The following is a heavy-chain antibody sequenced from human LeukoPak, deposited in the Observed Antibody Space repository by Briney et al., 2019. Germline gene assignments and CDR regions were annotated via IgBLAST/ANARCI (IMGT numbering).Heavy chain of an antibody. CDR2: INHSGST. CDR1: GGSFSGYY. Sequence: SETLSLTCAVYGGSFSGYYWSWIRQPPGKGLEWIGEINHSGSTNYNPSLKSRVTISVDTSENQFSLKLSSVTAADTAVYYCARSTVVTRFDYWGQGTLVTVSS. D-gene: IGHD4-23*01. V-gene: IGHV4-34*01. J-gene: IGHJ4*02. CDR3: ARSTVVTRFDY.